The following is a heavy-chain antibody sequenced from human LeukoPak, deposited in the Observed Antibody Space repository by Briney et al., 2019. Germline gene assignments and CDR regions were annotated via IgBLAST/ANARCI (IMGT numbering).Heavy chain of an antibody. CDR1: GYTFTGYY. CDR3: ARVPFNHLGFDY. J-gene: IGHJ4*02. Sequence: ASVKVSCKASGYTFTGYYMHWVRQAPGQGLEWMGWINPNSGGINYAQKSQGRVTMTRDTSISTAYMELSRLRSDDTAVYCCARVPFNHLGFDYWGQGTLVTVSS. D-gene: IGHD1-14*01. V-gene: IGHV1-2*02. CDR2: INPNSGGI.